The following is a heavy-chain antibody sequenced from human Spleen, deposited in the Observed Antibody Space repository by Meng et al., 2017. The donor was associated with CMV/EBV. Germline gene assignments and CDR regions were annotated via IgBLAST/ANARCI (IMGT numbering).Heavy chain of an antibody. Sequence: WIGCVRLLPATRPEWMGIIYPGDSDTRYSPSFQGQVTISADKSISTAYLQWRSLKASDTAIYYCATAFCSSTSCYTRPSTPSTYYFDYWGQGTLVTVSS. V-gene: IGHV5-51*01. CDR1: W. J-gene: IGHJ4*02. CDR3: ATAFCSSTSCYTRPSTPSTYYFDY. D-gene: IGHD2-2*02. CDR2: IYPGDSDT.